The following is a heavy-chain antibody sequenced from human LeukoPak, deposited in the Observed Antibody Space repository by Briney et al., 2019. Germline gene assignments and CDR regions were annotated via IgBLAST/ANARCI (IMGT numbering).Heavy chain of an antibody. Sequence: PSETLSLTCTVSGGSISSYYWSWIRQPAGKGLEWIGRIYTSGSTNYNHSLKSRVTISVDTSKNQLSLKLSSVTAADTAVYYCARGCIGSADFDYWGQGTLVTVSS. D-gene: IGHD2-8*01. V-gene: IGHV4-4*07. CDR2: IYTSGST. CDR3: ARGCIGSADFDY. J-gene: IGHJ4*02. CDR1: GGSISSYY.